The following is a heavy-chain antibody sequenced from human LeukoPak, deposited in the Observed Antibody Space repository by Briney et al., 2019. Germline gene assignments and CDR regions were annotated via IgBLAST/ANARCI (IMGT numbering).Heavy chain of an antibody. CDR2: MNPNSGNT. Sequence: GASVKVSCKASGYTFTTYDINWVRQATGQGLEWMGWMNPNSGNTVYAQRFQGRVTITRNTSISTAYMELSSLRSEDTAVYYCARGGITIFGVVDGAYSYYYMDVWGKGTTVTVSS. V-gene: IGHV1-8*03. CDR3: ARGGITIFGVVDGAYSYYYMDV. CDR1: GYTFTTYD. D-gene: IGHD3-3*01. J-gene: IGHJ6*03.